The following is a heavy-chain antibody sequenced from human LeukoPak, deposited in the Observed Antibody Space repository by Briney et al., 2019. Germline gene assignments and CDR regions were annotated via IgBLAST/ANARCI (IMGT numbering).Heavy chain of an antibody. CDR2: ISSSGSTI. Sequence: PGGSLRLSCAASGFTFSSYEMNWVRQAPGKGLEWVSYISSSGSTIYYADSVKGRFTISRDNAKNSLYLQMNSLRAEDTAVYYCARSRPYYYYGMDVWGQGTTVTVSS. CDR1: GFTFSSYE. CDR3: ARSRPYYYYGMDV. V-gene: IGHV3-48*03. J-gene: IGHJ6*02.